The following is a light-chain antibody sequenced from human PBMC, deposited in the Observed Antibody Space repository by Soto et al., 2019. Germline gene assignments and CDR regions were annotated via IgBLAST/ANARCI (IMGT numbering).Light chain of an antibody. J-gene: IGLJ3*02. V-gene: IGLV2-8*01. CDR2: EVS. CDR1: SSDVGGYNY. CDR3: SSYAGSNDRWV. Sequence: QSALTQPASVSGSPGQSITISCTGTSSDVGGYNYVSWYQQHPGKAPKLMIYEVSNRPSGVPDRFSGSKSGNTASLTVSGLQAEDEADYYCSSYAGSNDRWVFGGGTKLTVL.